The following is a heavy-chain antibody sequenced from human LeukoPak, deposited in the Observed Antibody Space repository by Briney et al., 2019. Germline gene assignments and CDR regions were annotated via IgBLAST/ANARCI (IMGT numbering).Heavy chain of an antibody. J-gene: IGHJ4*02. V-gene: IGHV3-30*02. CDR2: IPYDESNK. CDR3: AKRPTGNWGAVDY. Sequence: PGGSLRPSCAASGFTFSSYGMQWVRQAPGKGLEWVAFIPYDESNKYYADSVKGRLTISRDNSKNTLYLQLNSLRPEDTAVYYCAKRPTGNWGAVDYWGQGTLVTVSS. CDR1: GFTFSSYG. D-gene: IGHD7-27*01.